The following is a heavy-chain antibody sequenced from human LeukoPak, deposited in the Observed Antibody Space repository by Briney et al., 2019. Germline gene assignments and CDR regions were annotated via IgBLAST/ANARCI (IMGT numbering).Heavy chain of an antibody. V-gene: IGHV4-4*02. Sequence: SETLSLTCGVSGGSITNNNYWTWVRQPPGKGLEWIGEVNLQGSTNYNPSLMGRVAIAVDTSENHISLQLTSVTAADTAVYYCAREFGPYRSLDYSGQGTLVTVSS. J-gene: IGHJ4*02. CDR1: GGSITNNNY. CDR3: AREFGPYRSLDY. CDR2: VNLQGST. D-gene: IGHD3-10*01.